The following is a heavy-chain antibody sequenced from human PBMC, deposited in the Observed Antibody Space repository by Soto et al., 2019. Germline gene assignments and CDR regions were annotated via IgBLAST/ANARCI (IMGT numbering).Heavy chain of an antibody. J-gene: IGHJ3*02. V-gene: IGHV3-30-3*01. CDR2: ISDDGINK. CDR1: GFTFSTYA. Sequence: QVQLVESGGGVVQPGRSLRLSCAASGFTFSTYAMHWVRQAPGKGLEWVAIISDDGINKYYADSVRGRFTISRDNSKNTVYLQMNSLRAEDTAVYYCAKVRERQKDAFDIWGQGTMVTVSS. CDR3: AKVRERQKDAFDI. D-gene: IGHD1-26*01.